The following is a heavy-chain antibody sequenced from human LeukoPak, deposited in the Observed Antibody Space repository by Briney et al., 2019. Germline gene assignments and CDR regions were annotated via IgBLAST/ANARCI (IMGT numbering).Heavy chain of an antibody. J-gene: IGHJ6*02. Sequence: ASVKVSCKASGYTFTSYYMHWVRQAPGQGLEWMGIINPSGGSTSYAQKFQGRVTMTRDTSTSTVYMELSSLRSEDTAVYYCARVPLWGQHMGYYAMDVWGQGTTVTVSS. CDR3: ARVPLWGQHMGYYAMDV. CDR2: INPSGGST. CDR1: GYTFTSYY. D-gene: IGHD1-26*01. V-gene: IGHV1-46*01.